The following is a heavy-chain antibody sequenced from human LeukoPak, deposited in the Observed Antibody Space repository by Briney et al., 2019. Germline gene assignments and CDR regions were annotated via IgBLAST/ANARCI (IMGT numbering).Heavy chain of an antibody. CDR1: GYTFTSYD. V-gene: IGHV1-2*02. CDR2: INPNSGGT. J-gene: IGHJ4*02. D-gene: IGHD3-16*01. CDR3: ATNEGEFY. Sequence: GASVKVSCKASGYTFTSYDINWVRQATGQGLEWMGWINPNSGGTNYAQKFQGRVTMTRDTSISTAYMELGRLRSDDTAVYYCATNEGEFYWGQGTLVTVSS.